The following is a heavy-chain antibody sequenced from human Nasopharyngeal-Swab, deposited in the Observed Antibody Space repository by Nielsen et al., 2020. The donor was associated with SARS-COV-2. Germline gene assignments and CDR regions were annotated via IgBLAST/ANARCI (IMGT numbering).Heavy chain of an antibody. J-gene: IGHJ4*02. V-gene: IGHV3-23*01. D-gene: IGHD3-3*01. Sequence: WIRQPPGKGLEWVSRICGSDTNTYYADSVKGRFAISRDNSQNTLYLQMNSLRAEDTAVYYCAKGYYDFWSGHYWGQGTLVTVS. CDR2: ICGSDTNT. CDR3: AKGYYDFWSGHY.